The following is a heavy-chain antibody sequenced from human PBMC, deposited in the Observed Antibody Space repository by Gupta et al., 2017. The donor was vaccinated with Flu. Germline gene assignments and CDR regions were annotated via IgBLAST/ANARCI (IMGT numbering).Heavy chain of an antibody. CDR1: GSPFSSYA. D-gene: IGHD3-10*01. V-gene: IGHV3-23*01. CDR2: ISGSGGST. CDR3: AKGELLWFGELLIDY. J-gene: IGHJ4*02. Sequence: EVQLLESGGGLVQPGGSLRLSCAASGSPFSSYALSWVRQAPGKGLEWVSAISGSGGSTYYADAVKGRFTISRDNSKNTLYLQMNSLRAEDTAVYYCAKGELLWFGELLIDYWGQGTLVTVSS.